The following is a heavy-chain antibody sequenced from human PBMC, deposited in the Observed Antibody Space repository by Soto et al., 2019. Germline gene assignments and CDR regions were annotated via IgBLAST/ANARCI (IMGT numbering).Heavy chain of an antibody. CDR3: ARHYPLIAAANLAFDY. J-gene: IGHJ4*02. CDR2: IYYSGST. CDR1: GGSISSSSYY. Sequence: SETLSLTCTVSGGSISSSSYYWGCIRQPPGKGLEWIGSIYYSGSTYYNPSLKSRVTISVDTSKNQFSLKLSSVTAADTAVYYCARHYPLIAAANLAFDYWGQGTLVTVSS. V-gene: IGHV4-39*01. D-gene: IGHD6-13*01.